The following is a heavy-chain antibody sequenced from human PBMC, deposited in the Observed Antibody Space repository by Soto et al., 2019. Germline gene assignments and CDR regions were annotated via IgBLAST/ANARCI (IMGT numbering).Heavy chain of an antibody. J-gene: IGHJ4*02. D-gene: IGHD6-13*01. CDR3: ARGYSSSWGLFDY. CDR2: IYYSGST. V-gene: IGHV4-59*01. Sequence: SETLSLTCTVSGDSISSYYWSWIRQPPGKGLEWIGYIYYSGSTNYNPSLKSRVTISVDTSKNQFSLKLSSVTAADTAVYYCARGYSSSWGLFDYWGQGTLVTVSS. CDR1: GDSISSYY.